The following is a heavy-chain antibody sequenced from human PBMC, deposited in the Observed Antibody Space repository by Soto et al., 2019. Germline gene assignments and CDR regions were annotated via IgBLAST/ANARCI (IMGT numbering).Heavy chain of an antibody. V-gene: IGHV3-23*01. CDR3: AKGWGGGGYCTNGVCFYWYFDL. CDR2: ISGSGGST. J-gene: IGHJ2*01. Sequence: GGSLRLSCAASGFTFSSYAMSWVRQAPGKGLEWVSAISGSGGSTYYADSVKGRFTISRDNSKNTLYLQMNSLRAEDTAVYYCAKGWGGGGYCTNGVCFYWYFDLWGRGTLVTVSS. D-gene: IGHD2-8*01. CDR1: GFTFSSYA.